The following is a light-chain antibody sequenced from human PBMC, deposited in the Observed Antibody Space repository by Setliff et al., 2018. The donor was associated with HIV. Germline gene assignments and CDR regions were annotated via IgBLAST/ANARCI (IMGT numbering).Light chain of an antibody. CDR2: DVS. CDR1: SSDVGVYNY. V-gene: IGLV2-11*01. J-gene: IGLJ1*01. Sequence: QSALTQPRSVSGSPGQSVTISCTGTSSDVGVYNYVSWYQQHPGKAPKLMIYDVSERPSGVPDRFSGSKSGNTASLTISGLQAEDKADYYCCSYAGSSTPYVFGTGTKVTVL. CDR3: CSYAGSSTPYV.